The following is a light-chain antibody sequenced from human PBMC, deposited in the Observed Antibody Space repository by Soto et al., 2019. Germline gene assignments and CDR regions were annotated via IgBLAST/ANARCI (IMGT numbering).Light chain of an antibody. CDR3: NAQSDNGKHV. CDR2: EVS. J-gene: IGLJ1*01. CDR1: SNDVGHSSF. V-gene: IGLV2-8*01. Sequence: QSVLTQPPSASGSPGQSVTISCTGNSNDVGHSSFISWYQQHAGKGPKLIIYEVSKRPSGVPDRFSGSKSGNTASLSVSGLRDEDEADYFCNAQSDNGKHVFGTGTKHTVL.